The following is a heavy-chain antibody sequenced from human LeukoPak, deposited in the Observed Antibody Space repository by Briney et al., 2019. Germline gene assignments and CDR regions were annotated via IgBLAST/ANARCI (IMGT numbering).Heavy chain of an antibody. J-gene: IGHJ4*02. Sequence: GGSLRLSCAASGFTVSSNYMSWVRQAPGKGLEWVSVIYSGGSTYYADSVKGRFTISRDNSKNTLYLQMNSLRAEDTAVYYCARARYGSGSPFDCWGQGTLVTVSP. V-gene: IGHV3-53*01. CDR1: GFTVSSNY. CDR3: ARARYGSGSPFDC. D-gene: IGHD3-10*01. CDR2: IYSGGST.